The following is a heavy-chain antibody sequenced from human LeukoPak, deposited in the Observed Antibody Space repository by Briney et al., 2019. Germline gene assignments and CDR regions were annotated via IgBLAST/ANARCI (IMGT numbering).Heavy chain of an antibody. D-gene: IGHD3-10*02. J-gene: IGHJ4*02. V-gene: IGHV1-2*02. CDR2: INPNSGGT. CDR3: ARMLGESSFGY. Sequence: ASVKVSCKASGYSFTGYYMHWVRQAPGQGLEWMGWINPNSGGTKYAQKFQGRVTMTRDTSISTAYMELSRLRSDDTAVYYCARMLGESSFGYWGQGTLVTVSS. CDR1: GYSFTGYY.